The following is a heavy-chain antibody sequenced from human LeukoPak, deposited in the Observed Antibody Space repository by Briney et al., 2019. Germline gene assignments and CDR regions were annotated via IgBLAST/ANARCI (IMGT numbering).Heavy chain of an antibody. V-gene: IGHV1-2*02. CDR2: INPNSGGT. J-gene: IGHJ4*02. CDR1: GYTFTGYY. D-gene: IGHD2-21*02. Sequence: ASVKVSCKTSGYTFTGYYMHWVRQAPGQGLEWMGWINPNSGGTNYAQDFQGRVSMTRDTSISTAYMELGRLKSDDTAVYYCATFMVTGTFDYWGQGTLVTVSS. CDR3: ATFMVTGTFDY.